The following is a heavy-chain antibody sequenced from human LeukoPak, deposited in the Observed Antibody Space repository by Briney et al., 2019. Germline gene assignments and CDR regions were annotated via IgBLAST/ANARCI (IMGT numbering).Heavy chain of an antibody. J-gene: IGHJ6*03. Sequence: GASVTVSCKASGGTFSSYAISWVRQAPGQGLEWMGGIIPIFGTANYAQKFQGRVTITTDESTSTAYMELSSLRSEDAAVYYCAGSDCSSTSCYNWNYYYMDVWGKGTTVTVSS. D-gene: IGHD2-2*02. CDR1: GGTFSSYA. V-gene: IGHV1-69*05. CDR2: IIPIFGTA. CDR3: AGSDCSSTSCYNWNYYYMDV.